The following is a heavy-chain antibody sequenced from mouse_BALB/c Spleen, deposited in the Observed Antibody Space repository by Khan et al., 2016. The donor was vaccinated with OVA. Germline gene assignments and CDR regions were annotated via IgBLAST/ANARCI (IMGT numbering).Heavy chain of an antibody. CDR1: GFTFSTYG. V-gene: IGHV5-6*01. CDR3: ARLAYYYNGEGFAY. CDR2: ISSGGSYT. D-gene: IGHD1-1*02. Sequence: VQLKQSGGDLVKPGGSLKLSCAASGFTFSTYGMSWVRQTPDKRLEWVATISSGGSYTYYVDSVKGRFTISRDNAKNTLYLQMSSLKSEDTAMYYCARLAYYYNGEGFAYWGQGTLVTVSA. J-gene: IGHJ3*01.